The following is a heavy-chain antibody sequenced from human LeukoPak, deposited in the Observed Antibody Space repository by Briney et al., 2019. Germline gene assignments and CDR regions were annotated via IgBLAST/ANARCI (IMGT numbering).Heavy chain of an antibody. V-gene: IGHV4-34*01. Sequence: PSETLSLTCAVYGGSFSGYYWSWIRHPPGKGLEWIGEINHSGSTNYNPSLKSRVTISVDTSKNQFSLKLSSVTAADTAVYYCARTVRWSKYYFDYWGQGTLVSVSS. CDR1: GGSFSGYY. CDR2: INHSGST. D-gene: IGHD4-23*01. J-gene: IGHJ4*02. CDR3: ARTVRWSKYYFDY.